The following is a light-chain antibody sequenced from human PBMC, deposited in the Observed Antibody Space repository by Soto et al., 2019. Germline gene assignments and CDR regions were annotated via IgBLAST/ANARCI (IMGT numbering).Light chain of an antibody. CDR3: QQCRNWPLT. CDR1: QNVYNS. V-gene: IGKV3-15*01. J-gene: IGKJ4*01. CDR2: DAS. Sequence: EIVMTQSPATLSVSPGEGATLSCKASQNVYNSLAWYQRRPGQPPRLLIYDASTRATGISARFSGSGYGTEFTLTISSLQSEDFAVYFCQQCRNWPLTFGGGTKVDIK.